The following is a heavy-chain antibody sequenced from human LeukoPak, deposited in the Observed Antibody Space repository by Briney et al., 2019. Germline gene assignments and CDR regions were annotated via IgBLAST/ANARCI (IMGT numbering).Heavy chain of an antibody. Sequence: GGSLRLSCAASGFTFSSSVMSWVRQAPGKGLEWVSTISGSGSNTYYADSVKGRFTISRDNSKSTLHLQMNSLRAEDTAVYYCAKLVAHWGQGPLVTVSS. J-gene: IGHJ4*02. V-gene: IGHV3-23*01. CDR3: AKLVAH. D-gene: IGHD5-12*01. CDR2: ISGSGSNT. CDR1: GFTFSSSV.